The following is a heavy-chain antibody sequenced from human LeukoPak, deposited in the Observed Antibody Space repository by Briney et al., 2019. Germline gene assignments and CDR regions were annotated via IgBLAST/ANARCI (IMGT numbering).Heavy chain of an antibody. J-gene: IGHJ4*02. CDR3: ARGEDNWNHFDY. V-gene: IGHV1-46*01. D-gene: IGHD1-1*01. CDR2: INPSGGST. Sequence: ASVKVSCKASGYTFTSYYMHWVRQAPGQGLEWMGIINPSGGSTSYAQKFQGRVTMTRNTSISTAYMELSSLRSEDTAVYYCARGEDNWNHFDYWGQGTLVTVSS. CDR1: GYTFTSYY.